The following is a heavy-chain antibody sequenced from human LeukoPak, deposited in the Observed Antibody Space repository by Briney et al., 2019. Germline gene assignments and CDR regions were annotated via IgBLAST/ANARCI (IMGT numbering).Heavy chain of an antibody. CDR1: GGSVSSGSYY. D-gene: IGHD4-11*01. CDR2: IYYSGRT. CDR3: ATLVDATTPLSYYFIGV. J-gene: IGHJ6*03. V-gene: IGHV4-61*01. Sequence: PSETLSLTCTVSGGSVSSGSYYWSWIRQPPGKGLEWVGYIYYSGRTNYSPSLKSRVTISADTSKNQFSLKLSSVTAADMAVYYCATLVDATTPLSYYFIGVWGKGTTVTVSS.